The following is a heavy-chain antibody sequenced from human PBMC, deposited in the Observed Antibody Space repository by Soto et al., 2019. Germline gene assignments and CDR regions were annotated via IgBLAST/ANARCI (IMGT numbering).Heavy chain of an antibody. CDR1: GFTFSTSW. CDR3: ARDCSTAAGDWFYDAFDL. J-gene: IGHJ3*01. V-gene: IGHV3-7*01. CDR2: IRTDGSVI. D-gene: IGHD3-9*01. Sequence: EVQLVESGGDLVQPGGSLRLSCAASGFTFSTSWMTWVRQAPGTGLEWVANIRTDGSVIHYGDSVKGRFTISRDNAKNSLYIEMTNLRVDDTAVYFCARDCSTAAGDWFYDAFDLWGQGTVVTVSS.